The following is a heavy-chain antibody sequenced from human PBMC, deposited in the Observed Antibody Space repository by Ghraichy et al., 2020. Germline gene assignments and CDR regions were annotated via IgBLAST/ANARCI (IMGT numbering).Heavy chain of an antibody. D-gene: IGHD4-11*01. V-gene: IGHV4-38-2*02. CDR2: MYYSGAS. CDR3: ARDHANNYVDWFDP. Sequence: SETLSLTCAVSGYSIGSGYYWAWIRQPPGKGLEWIGSMYYSGASHYSPSLKSRVTISLDTSKNQFSLKLSSVTAADTAVYYFARDHANNYVDWFDPWGQGTLVTVSS. CDR1: GYSIGSGYY. J-gene: IGHJ5*02.